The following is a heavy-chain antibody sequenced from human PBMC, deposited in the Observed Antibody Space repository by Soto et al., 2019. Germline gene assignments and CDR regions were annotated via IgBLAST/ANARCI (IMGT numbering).Heavy chain of an antibody. Sequence: SETLSLTCTFSGFSIISSSNFWGWIRQPPGKGLEWIGSIYYSGSPHYNPSLRSRVTISVETSRNQFSLKLSSVTAADTAVYYCARKVTMVRGVSIRWFDPWGQGTLVTVSS. CDR3: ARKVTMVRGVSIRWFDP. J-gene: IGHJ5*02. D-gene: IGHD3-10*01. CDR1: GFSIISSSNF. V-gene: IGHV4-39*01. CDR2: IYYSGSP.